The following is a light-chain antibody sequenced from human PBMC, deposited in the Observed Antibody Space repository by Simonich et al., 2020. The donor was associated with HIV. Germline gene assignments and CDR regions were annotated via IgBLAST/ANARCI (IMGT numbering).Light chain of an antibody. V-gene: IGKV1-NL1*01. Sequence: DIQMTQSPSSLSASVGDRVTITCRANQGISNSLAWYQQKPGKAPKLLLYAASRLESGVPFRFSGSGSGTEFTLTINSLQPDDFATYYCQVFNTYSLSFGGGTRVEIK. CDR3: QVFNTYSLS. CDR1: QGISNS. J-gene: IGKJ4*01. CDR2: AAS.